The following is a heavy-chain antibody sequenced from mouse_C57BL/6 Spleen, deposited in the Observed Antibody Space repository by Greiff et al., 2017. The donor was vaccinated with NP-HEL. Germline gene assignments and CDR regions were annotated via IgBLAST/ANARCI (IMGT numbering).Heavy chain of an antibody. CDR3: TRGGLDDGSYFDY. Sequence: EVQLVESGGGLVQPGGSMKLSCAASGFTFSDAWMDWVRQSPEKGLEWVAEIRNKANNHATYYAESVKGRFTISRDDSKSSVYLQMNSLRAEDTGIYYCTRGGLDDGSYFDYWGQGTTLTVSS. CDR2: IRNKANNHAT. D-gene: IGHD2-3*01. V-gene: IGHV6-6*01. CDR1: GFTFSDAW. J-gene: IGHJ2*01.